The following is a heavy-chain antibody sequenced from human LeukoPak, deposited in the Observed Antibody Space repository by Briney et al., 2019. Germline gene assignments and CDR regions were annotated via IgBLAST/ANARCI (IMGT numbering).Heavy chain of an antibody. D-gene: IGHD2-15*01. V-gene: IGHV1-69*13. CDR2: IIPIFGTA. Sequence: ASVKVSCKASGGTFSRYAINWVRQAPGQGLEWMGGIIPIFGTANYAQRFQGRVTVTADESTSTAYMELSSLRSEDTAVYYCARSRGSCYSCGDYWGQGTLVTVSS. CDR1: GGTFSRYA. J-gene: IGHJ4*02. CDR3: ARSRGSCYSCGDY.